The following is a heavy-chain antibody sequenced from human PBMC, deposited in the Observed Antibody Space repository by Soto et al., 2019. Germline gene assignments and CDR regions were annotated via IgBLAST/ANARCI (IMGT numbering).Heavy chain of an antibody. CDR3: ARLREIGGDPHYFDY. CDR1: GYTFTSYG. D-gene: IGHD2-21*02. CDR2: ISAYNGNT. Sequence: GASVKVSCKASGYTFTSYGISWVRQAPGQGLEWMGWISAYNGNTNYAQKLQGRVTMTTDTSTSTAYMELRSLRSDDTAVYYCARLREIGGDPHYFDYWGQGTLVTVSS. J-gene: IGHJ4*02. V-gene: IGHV1-18*01.